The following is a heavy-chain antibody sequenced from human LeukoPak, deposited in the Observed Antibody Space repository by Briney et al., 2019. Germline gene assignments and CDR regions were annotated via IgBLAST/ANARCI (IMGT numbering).Heavy chain of an antibody. J-gene: IGHJ5*02. CDR1: GGSFSGYY. CDR2: INHSGST. CDR3: ATTFRDTAMVKGGNWFDP. D-gene: IGHD5-18*01. Sequence: SETLSLTCAVYGGSFSGYYWSWIRQPPGKGLEWIGEINHSGSTNYNPSLKSRVTISVDTSKNQFSLKLSSVTAADTAVYYCATTFRDTAMVKGGNWFDPWGQGTLVTVSS. V-gene: IGHV4-34*01.